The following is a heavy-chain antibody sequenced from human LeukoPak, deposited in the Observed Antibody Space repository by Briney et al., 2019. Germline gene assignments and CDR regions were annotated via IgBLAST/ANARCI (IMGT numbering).Heavy chain of an antibody. D-gene: IGHD3-10*01. Sequence: GGSLRLSCAVSGFTFSTYWMTWVRQAPGKGLEWVGNIKPDGRETYFVDSVKGRFTISRDNAQNSLYLQMNSLRAEDTALYYCARDYYASGSHDYWGQGTLVTVSS. J-gene: IGHJ4*02. V-gene: IGHV3-7*04. CDR2: IKPDGRET. CDR3: ARDYYASGSHDY. CDR1: GFTFSTYW.